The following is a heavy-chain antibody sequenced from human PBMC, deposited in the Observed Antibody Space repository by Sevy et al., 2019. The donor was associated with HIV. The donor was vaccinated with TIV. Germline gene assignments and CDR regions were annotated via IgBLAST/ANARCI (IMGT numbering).Heavy chain of an antibody. CDR1: GYTFTSYR. V-gene: IGHV1-18*01. J-gene: IGHJ4*02. CDR3: ARDDCSSLSCHGSLLY. D-gene: IGHD2-2*01. CDR2: ISTLDVNT. Sequence: ASVKVSCKASGYTFTSYRISWVRQAPGQGLEWMGWISTLDVNTNNAQRFQGRVTMTTDTSTSTAYMERRSLRSDDTAVYYCARDDCSSLSCHGSLLYWGQGTLVTVSS.